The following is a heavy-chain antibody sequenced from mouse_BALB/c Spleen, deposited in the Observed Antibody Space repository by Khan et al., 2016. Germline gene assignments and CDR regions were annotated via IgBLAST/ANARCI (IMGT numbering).Heavy chain of an antibody. Sequence: LVESGPELKKPGETVKISCKASGYTFTNYGMNWVKQAPGKDLKWMGWINTYTGEPTYADDFKGRFVFSLETSASTAYLQINNLTNEDTATYFCASGTDWYVDVWGAGTTVTVSS. D-gene: IGHD4-1*01. J-gene: IGHJ1*01. CDR3: ASGTDWYVDV. CDR1: GYTFTNYG. V-gene: IGHV9-3-1*01. CDR2: INTYTGEP.